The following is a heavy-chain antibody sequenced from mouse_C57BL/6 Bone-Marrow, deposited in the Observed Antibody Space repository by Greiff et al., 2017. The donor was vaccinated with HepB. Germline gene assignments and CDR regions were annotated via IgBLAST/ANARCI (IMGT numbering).Heavy chain of an antibody. Sequence: EVQLVESGGGLVQPGGSLKLSCAASGFTFSDYGMAWVRQAPRKGPEWVAFLSNLAYSIYYADTVTGRFTIFRENAKNTLYLEMSSLRSEDTAMYCCARHYYRYFDVWGTGTTVTVSS. V-gene: IGHV5-15*01. CDR1: GFTFSDYG. J-gene: IGHJ1*03. CDR2: LSNLAYSI. CDR3: ARHYYRYFDV.